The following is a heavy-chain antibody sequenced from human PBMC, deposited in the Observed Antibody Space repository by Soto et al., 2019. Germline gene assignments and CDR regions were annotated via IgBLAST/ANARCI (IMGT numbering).Heavy chain of an antibody. CDR1: GYTFSDYF. Sequence: QVQLVQSGAEAKQPGASVRVSCKTYGYTFSDYFLHWVHQAPGQGPEWMGFVNPQRGGTEYAPRFQGRVRMTRDTSSGTVYMDLYRLTFDDTAIYYCARDSGIPGRYWYFDVWGRGTLVSVSS. V-gene: IGHV1-2*02. CDR3: ARDSGIPGRYWYFDV. CDR2: VNPQRGGT. J-gene: IGHJ2*01. D-gene: IGHD3-9*01.